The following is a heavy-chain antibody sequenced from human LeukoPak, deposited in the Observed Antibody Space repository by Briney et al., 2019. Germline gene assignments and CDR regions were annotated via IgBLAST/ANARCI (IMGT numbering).Heavy chain of an antibody. Sequence: ASVKFSCKASGYTFTSYDINWVRQATGQGLEWMGWMTPNSCNTGYAQKFQGRLTMTRNTSISTAYMELSRLRSEDTAVYYCARGRRDLDYWGQGTLVTVSS. V-gene: IGHV1-8*01. CDR1: GYTFTSYD. CDR3: ARGRRDLDY. CDR2: MTPNSCNT. J-gene: IGHJ4*02.